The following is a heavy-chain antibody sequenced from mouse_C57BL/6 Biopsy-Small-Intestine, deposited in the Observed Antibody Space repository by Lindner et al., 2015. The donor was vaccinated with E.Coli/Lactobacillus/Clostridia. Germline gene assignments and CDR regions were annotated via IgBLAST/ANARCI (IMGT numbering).Heavy chain of an antibody. J-gene: IGHJ1*01. CDR1: GFTFTYSA. CDR3: AAVRAYHYYDMDV. CDR2: IVLGSGNT. V-gene: IGHV1-4*02. Sequence: SVKVSCKASGFTFTYSAVQWVRQARGQRLEWIGWIVLGSGNTYFTEKFQERITVTRDMSTSTAYMELSSLTSDDTAIYYCAAVRAYHYYDMDVWGQGTTITVSS. D-gene: IGHD1-2*01.